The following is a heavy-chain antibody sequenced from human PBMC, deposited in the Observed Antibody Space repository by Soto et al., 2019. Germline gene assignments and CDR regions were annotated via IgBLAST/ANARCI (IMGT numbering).Heavy chain of an antibody. CDR2: ISGSGGST. V-gene: IGHV3-23*01. D-gene: IGHD6-13*01. CDR1: GFTFSSYA. J-gene: IGHJ6*02. CDR3: AKGGSWFYYYGMDV. Sequence: EVQLLESGGGLVQPGGSLRLSCAASGFTFSSYAMSWVRQAPGKGLEWVSAISGSGGSTYYADSVKGRFTISRDNSKNTLYLQMNSMRAEDTAVYYCAKGGSWFYYYGMDVWGQGTTVTVSS.